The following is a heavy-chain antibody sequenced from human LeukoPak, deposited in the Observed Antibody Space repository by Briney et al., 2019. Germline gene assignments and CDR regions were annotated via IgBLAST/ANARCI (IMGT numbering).Heavy chain of an antibody. CDR2: IRYDGSNK. Sequence: PGGSLRLSCAASGFTFSSYAMHWVRQAPGKGLEWVAFIRYDGSNKYYADSVKGRFTISRDNSKNTLYLQMNSLRADDTAVYYCAKEYSGSFSPFPSYFDYWGQGTLVTVSS. CDR3: AKEYSGSFSPFPSYFDY. D-gene: IGHD1-26*01. J-gene: IGHJ4*02. CDR1: GFTFSSYA. V-gene: IGHV3-30*02.